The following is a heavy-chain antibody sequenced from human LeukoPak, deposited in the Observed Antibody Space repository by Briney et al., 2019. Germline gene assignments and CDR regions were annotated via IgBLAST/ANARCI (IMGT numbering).Heavy chain of an antibody. V-gene: IGHV1-18*01. J-gene: IGHJ4*02. CDR1: GYTFTRYG. D-gene: IGHD2-15*01. CDR3: ARDAILGYCSGGSCYSDY. CDR2: ISAYNGNT. Sequence: ASVKVSCKASGYTFTRYGISWVRQAPGQGLEWTGWISAYNGNTNYAQKLQGRVTMTTDTSTSAAYMELRSLRSDDTAVYYCARDAILGYCSGGSCYSDYWGQGTLVTVSS.